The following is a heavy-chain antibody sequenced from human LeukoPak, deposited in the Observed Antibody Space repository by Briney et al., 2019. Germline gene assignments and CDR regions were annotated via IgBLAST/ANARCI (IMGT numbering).Heavy chain of an antibody. J-gene: IGHJ6*03. CDR3: AREGRCSSISCYATYYYMDV. V-gene: IGHV3-11*01. Sequence: GGSLRLSCAASGFTFSDYYMNWIRQAPGKGLEWVSYITSRDSTIYYADSVKGRFTISRDNAKNSLYLQMNSLRAEDTAVYYCAREGRCSSISCYATYYYMDVWGKGTTVTVSS. CDR2: ITSRDSTI. D-gene: IGHD2-2*01. CDR1: GFTFSDYY.